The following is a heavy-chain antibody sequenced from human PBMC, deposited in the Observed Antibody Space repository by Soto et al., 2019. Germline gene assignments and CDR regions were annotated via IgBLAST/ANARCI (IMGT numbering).Heavy chain of an antibody. CDR2: ISYDGSNK. D-gene: IGHD2-2*01. Sequence: VAVISYDGSNKYYADSVKGRFTISRDNSKNTLYLQMNSLRAEDTAVYYCAKDRYSGPAAMLEYFQHWGQGTLVTVSS. CDR3: AKDRYSGPAAMLEYFQH. V-gene: IGHV3-30*18. J-gene: IGHJ1*01.